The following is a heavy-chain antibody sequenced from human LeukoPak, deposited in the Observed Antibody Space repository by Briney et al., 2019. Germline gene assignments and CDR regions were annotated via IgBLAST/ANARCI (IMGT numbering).Heavy chain of an antibody. CDR3: ARLGPAAGTSFDY. CDR2: ISYSGST. J-gene: IGHJ4*02. V-gene: IGHV4-61*05. CDR1: GGCISSSSYY. D-gene: IGHD6-13*01. Sequence: SETLSLTCTVSGGCISSSSYYWGWTRQPPGKGLEWIGYISYSGSTNYNPSLKSRVTISVDTSKNQFSLKLSSVTAADTAVYYCARLGPAAGTSFDYWGQGTLVTVSS.